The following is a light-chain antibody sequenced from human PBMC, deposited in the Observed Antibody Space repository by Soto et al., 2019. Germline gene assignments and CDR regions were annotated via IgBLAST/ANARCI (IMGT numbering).Light chain of an antibody. J-gene: IGLJ1*01. CDR3: SAFTGTTYV. V-gene: IGLV2-14*01. CDR2: GVS. CDR1: SSDVGGNKY. Sequence: QSALTQPASVSVSPGQSITISCTGSSSDVGGNKYASWYQQYPGKAPKLMICGVSNRPSGVSNRFSGSKSGNTASLTISGLQAEDEADYYCSAFTGTTYVFGTGTKVTV.